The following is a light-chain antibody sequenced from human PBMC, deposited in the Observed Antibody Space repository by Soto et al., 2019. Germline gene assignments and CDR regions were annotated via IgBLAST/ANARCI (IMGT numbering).Light chain of an antibody. CDR3: CSYAGSSTWV. CDR1: SSDVGSYNL. Sequence: QSALTQPASVSGSPGQSITISCTGTSSDVGSYNLVSWYQQHPGTAPKLMIYEDNKRASGVSNRFSGSTSGITASLTISVLQAEDEAAYYCCSYAGSSTWVFGGGTKRTVL. CDR2: EDN. J-gene: IGLJ3*02. V-gene: IGLV2-23*01.